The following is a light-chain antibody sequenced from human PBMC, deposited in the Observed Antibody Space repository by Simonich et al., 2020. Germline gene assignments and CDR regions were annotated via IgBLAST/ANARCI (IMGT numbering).Light chain of an antibody. CDR3: SSYAGSNNFVV. Sequence: QSALTQPRSVSGSPGQSVTISCTGTSSDVGGYNYVSWYQRHPGKAPKLMIYDVSKRPSGVSNRFSGSKSGNTASLTISGLQAEDEADYYCSSYAGSNNFVVFGGGTKLTVL. J-gene: IGLJ2*01. CDR2: DVS. CDR1: SSDVGGYNY. V-gene: IGLV2-11*01.